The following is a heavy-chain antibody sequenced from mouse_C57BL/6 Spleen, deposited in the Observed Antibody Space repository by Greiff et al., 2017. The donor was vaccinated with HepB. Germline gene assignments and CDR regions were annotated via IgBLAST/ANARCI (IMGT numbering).Heavy chain of an antibody. CDR2: IYWDDDK. V-gene: IGHV8-12*01. J-gene: IGHJ2*01. Sequence: QVTLKECGPGILQSSQTLSLTCSFSGFSLSTSGMGVSWIRQPSGKGLEWLAHIYWDDDKRYNPSLKSRLTISKDTSRNQVFLKITSVDTADTATYYCARRASDYLYFDYWGQGTTLTVSS. CDR1: GFSLSTSGMG. D-gene: IGHD2-4*01. CDR3: ARRASDYLYFDY.